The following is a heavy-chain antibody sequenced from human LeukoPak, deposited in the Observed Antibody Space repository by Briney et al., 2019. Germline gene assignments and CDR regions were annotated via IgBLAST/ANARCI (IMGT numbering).Heavy chain of an antibody. J-gene: IGHJ4*02. CDR3: AKEQWRYHLGDFDY. Sequence: PGGSLRLSCAASGFTFRSYSMNWVRQAPGKGLEWVSYISSDTSTIYYADSVKGRFTISRDNSKNTLYLQMNSLRAEDTAVYYCAKEQWRYHLGDFDYWGQGTLVTVSS. CDR1: GFTFRSYS. V-gene: IGHV3-48*01. D-gene: IGHD6-19*01. CDR2: ISSDTSTI.